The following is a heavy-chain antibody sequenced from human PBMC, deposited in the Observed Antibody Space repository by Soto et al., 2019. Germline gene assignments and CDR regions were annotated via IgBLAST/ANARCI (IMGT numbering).Heavy chain of an antibody. CDR3: ARDPRPGYDSGWHYFGY. D-gene: IGHD6-19*01. Sequence: SLRLSCSSALLTLNNYAMSLVLHSPFKLLEWFSGVNNNGEKTYYADSVKGRFTISRDNAKDTIHLQMNSLRADDTAIYYCARDPRPGYDSGWHYFGYWGQGALVTVSS. CDR1: LLTLNNYA. J-gene: IGHJ4*02. V-gene: IGHV3-23*01. CDR2: VNNNGEKT.